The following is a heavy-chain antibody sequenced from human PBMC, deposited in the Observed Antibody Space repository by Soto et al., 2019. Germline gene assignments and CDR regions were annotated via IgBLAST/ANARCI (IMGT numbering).Heavy chain of an antibody. V-gene: IGHV1-69*06. D-gene: IGHD3-22*01. Sequence: QVQLLPSGPEVRNPGSSVRVSCKTSGGTFSVHAINWVRQAPGQGLEWGGMIIPLYGRTNYAQKLQGRVTITADKATTTAIVDLSRLSSEGTDVYFCEREGGEWARGYCDYWGQGTQVTNSS. CDR3: EREGGEWARGYCDY. J-gene: IGHJ4*02. CDR1: GGTFSVHA. CDR2: IIPLYGRT.